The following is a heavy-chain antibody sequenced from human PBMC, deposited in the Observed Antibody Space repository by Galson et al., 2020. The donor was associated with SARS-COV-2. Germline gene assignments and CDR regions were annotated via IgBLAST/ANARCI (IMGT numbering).Heavy chain of an antibody. V-gene: IGHV1-18*04. D-gene: IGHD6-19*01. J-gene: IGHJ6*02. CDR3: ARVLCGWFCGMDV. CDR1: GYTFTSYG. CDR2: ISAYNGNT. Sequence: ASVKVSCKASGYTFTSYGISWVRQAPGQGLEWMGWISAYNGNTTYAQKLQGRVTMNTDTSTSTAYMELRSLRSDDTAVYYCARVLCGWFCGMDVWGQGTTVTVSS.